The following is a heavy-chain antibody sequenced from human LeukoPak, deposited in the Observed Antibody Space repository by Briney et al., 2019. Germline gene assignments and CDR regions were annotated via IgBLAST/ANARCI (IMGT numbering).Heavy chain of an antibody. CDR1: GYTFTNHA. J-gene: IGHJ4*02. D-gene: IGHD3-9*01. Sequence: ASVKVSCEASGYTFTNHAMNWVRQAPGQGLEWMGWINTNAGNPTYAQGFTGRFVFSLDTSVSTAYLQISSLKAEDTAVYYCARGDWLHDYWGQGTLVTVSS. CDR3: ARGDWLHDY. V-gene: IGHV7-4-1*02. CDR2: INTNAGNP.